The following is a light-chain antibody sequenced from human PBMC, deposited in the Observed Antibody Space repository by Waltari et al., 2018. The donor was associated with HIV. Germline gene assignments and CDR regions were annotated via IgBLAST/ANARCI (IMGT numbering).Light chain of an antibody. CDR2: LGS. Sequence: DIVMTQSPLSLPVTPGEPASISCRSSQSLLHSNGYNYLDWYLQKPGQSPQLLIYLGSNRASGVPDRFSGSGSGTDFTLKIRIVEAEDVGVYYCMQALQSPLTFGQGTKVEIK. CDR3: MQALQSPLT. CDR1: QSLLHSNGYNY. V-gene: IGKV2-28*01. J-gene: IGKJ1*01.